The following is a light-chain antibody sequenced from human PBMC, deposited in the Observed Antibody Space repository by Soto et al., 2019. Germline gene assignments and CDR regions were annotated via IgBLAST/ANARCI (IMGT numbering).Light chain of an antibody. Sequence: QAVVTQPPSASGSPGQSVTISCTGTSSDVGGYNFVSWFQQYPGKAPKLIIFEVTKRPSEVPDRFSGSKSGNTASLTVSGLRTEDEADYYCASYAGRDTYVFGTGTKLTVL. J-gene: IGLJ1*01. CDR1: SSDVGGYNF. V-gene: IGLV2-8*01. CDR3: ASYAGRDTYV. CDR2: EVT.